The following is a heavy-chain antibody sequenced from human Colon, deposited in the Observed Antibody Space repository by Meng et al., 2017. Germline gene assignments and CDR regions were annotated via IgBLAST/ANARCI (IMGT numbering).Heavy chain of an antibody. V-gene: IGHV1-8*01. Sequence: QVQLVQSGAEVRKPGASVKVTCKASGYTFTSSDINWVRQATGSGLEWLGWMNPNNGNTGSAQRFQGRVSMTRDTSIGTAYMELSGLTSEDTAVYYCARTAMLDSWGQGTLVTVSS. CDR1: GYTFTSSD. D-gene: IGHD2-2*01. CDR2: MNPNNGNT. CDR3: ARTAMLDS. J-gene: IGHJ5*01.